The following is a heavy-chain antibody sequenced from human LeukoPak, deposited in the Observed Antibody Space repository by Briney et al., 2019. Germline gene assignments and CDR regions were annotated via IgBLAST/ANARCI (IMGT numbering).Heavy chain of an antibody. V-gene: IGHV4-34*01. J-gene: IGHJ4*02. Sequence: SETLSLTCAVYGGSFSGYYWSWIRQPPGKGLEWIGEINHSGSTNYNPSLKSRVTISVDTSKNQFSLKLSSVTAADTAVYYCATTPRIGTNWYFGYWGQGTLVTVSS. D-gene: IGHD1-1*01. CDR1: GGSFSGYY. CDR2: INHSGST. CDR3: ATTPRIGTNWYFGY.